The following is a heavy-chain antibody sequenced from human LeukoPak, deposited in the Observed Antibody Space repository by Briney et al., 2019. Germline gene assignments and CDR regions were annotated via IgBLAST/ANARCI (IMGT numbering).Heavy chain of an antibody. CDR3: ARDRRKYSSSSPLGY. D-gene: IGHD6-6*01. V-gene: IGHV1-69*05. Sequence: GASVKVSCKASGGTCSSYAISWVRQAPGQGLEWMGGIIPIFGTANYAQKFQGRVTITTDESTSTAYMELSSLRSEDTAVYYCARDRRKYSSSSPLGYWGQGTLVTVSS. CDR1: GGTCSSYA. CDR2: IIPIFGTA. J-gene: IGHJ4*02.